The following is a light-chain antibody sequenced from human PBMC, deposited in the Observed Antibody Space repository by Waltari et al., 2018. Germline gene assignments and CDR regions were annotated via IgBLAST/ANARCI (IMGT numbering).Light chain of an antibody. CDR1: QGISYS. CDR3: QQYFVNPG. Sequence: DIQMTQSPSSLSASVGDRVTITCRASQGISYSLAWYQQKPGKAPKLLLYDAFTLKSGVPSRFSGSGSGADYARTISSLQPEDFATYYCQQYFVNPGFGPGTKLEI. V-gene: IGKV1-NL1*01. CDR2: DAF. J-gene: IGKJ2*01.